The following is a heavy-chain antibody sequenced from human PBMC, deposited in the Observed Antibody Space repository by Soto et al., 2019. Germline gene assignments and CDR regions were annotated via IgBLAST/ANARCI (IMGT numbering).Heavy chain of an antibody. CDR2: IRDRAYSYAT. V-gene: IGHV3-73*01. Sequence: VLLVESGGGLVQPGGSLKLSCAASGFVFKDSSIHWVRQASGKGLEWVGRIRDRAYSYATAYAASVKGRFTISRDDSSNTGYLQMNSLKTEDTAIYYCTRLISAAQDYWGQGTLVTVSS. J-gene: IGHJ4*02. CDR1: GFVFKDSS. D-gene: IGHD3-10*01. CDR3: TRLISAAQDY.